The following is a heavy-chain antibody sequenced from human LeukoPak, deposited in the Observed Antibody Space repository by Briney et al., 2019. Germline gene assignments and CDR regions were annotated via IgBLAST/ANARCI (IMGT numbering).Heavy chain of an antibody. CDR2: IFYSGRP. J-gene: IGHJ4*02. V-gene: IGHV4-39*01. CDR1: GGSISSTSYY. D-gene: IGHD2-2*01. Sequence: SETLSLTCTVSGGSISSTSYYWGWIRQPPGKGLEWIGSIFYSGRPYYNPSLKSRVTISVDTAKNQFSLRLTPVTAADTAVYYCARLKGVPAADYWGQGTLVTVSS. CDR3: ARLKGVPAADY.